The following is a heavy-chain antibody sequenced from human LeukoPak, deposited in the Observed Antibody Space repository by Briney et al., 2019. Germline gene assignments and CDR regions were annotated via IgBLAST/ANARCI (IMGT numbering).Heavy chain of an antibody. J-gene: IGHJ6*03. Sequence: GGSLRLSCAASGFTFSSYAMHWVRQAPGKGLEWVAVISYNGSNKYYADSVKVRFTISRDNSKNTLYLQMNSLRAEDTAVYYCAKDLVGATPYYYYYMDVWGKGTTVTVSS. CDR1: GFTFSSYA. V-gene: IGHV3-30-3*01. CDR3: AKDLVGATPYYYYYMDV. CDR2: ISYNGSNK. D-gene: IGHD1-26*01.